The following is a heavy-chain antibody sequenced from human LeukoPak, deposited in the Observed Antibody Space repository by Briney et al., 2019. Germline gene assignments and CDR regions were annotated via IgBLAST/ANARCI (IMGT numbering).Heavy chain of an antibody. V-gene: IGHV1-2*04. Sequence: ASVKVSCKASGYTFTGYYMHWVRQAPGQAREWMGWINPNSGGTNYAQKFQGWVTMTRDTSISTAYMELSRLRSDDTAVYYCARVGGSSTSSDAFDIWGQGTMVTVSS. J-gene: IGHJ3*02. CDR2: INPNSGGT. CDR1: GYTFTGYY. D-gene: IGHD2-2*01. CDR3: ARVGGSSTSSDAFDI.